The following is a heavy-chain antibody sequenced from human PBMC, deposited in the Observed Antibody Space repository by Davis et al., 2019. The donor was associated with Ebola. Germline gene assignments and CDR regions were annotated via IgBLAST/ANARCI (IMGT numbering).Heavy chain of an antibody. J-gene: IGHJ6*04. CDR2: ISSSGSTI. D-gene: IGHD2-2*01. Sequence: GESLKISCAASGFIFSNYWMSWVRQAPGKGLEWVSYISSSGSTIYYADSVKGRFTISRDNAKNSLYLQMNSLRAEDTAVYYCARSLVPAALAYYYGMDVWGKGTTVTVSS. CDR3: ARSLVPAALAYYYGMDV. V-gene: IGHV3-11*01. CDR1: GFIFSNYW.